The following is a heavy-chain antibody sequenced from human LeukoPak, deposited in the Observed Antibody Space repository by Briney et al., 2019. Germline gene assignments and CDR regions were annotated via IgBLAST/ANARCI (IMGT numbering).Heavy chain of an antibody. D-gene: IGHD3-22*01. Sequence: PGRSLRLSCAASGFTFDDYAMHWVRQAPGKGLEWVSGISWNSGSIGYADSVKGRFTISRDNAKNSLYLQMNSLRAEDTALYYCAKSVYYYDSSGYYVFDYWGQGTLVTVSS. V-gene: IGHV3-9*01. CDR2: ISWNSGSI. CDR1: GFTFDDYA. CDR3: AKSVYYYDSSGYYVFDY. J-gene: IGHJ4*02.